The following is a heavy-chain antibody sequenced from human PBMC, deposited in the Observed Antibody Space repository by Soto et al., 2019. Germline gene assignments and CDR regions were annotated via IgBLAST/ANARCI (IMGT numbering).Heavy chain of an antibody. CDR1: GGSISSSSYY. J-gene: IGHJ4*02. D-gene: IGHD3-9*01. V-gene: IGHV4-39*01. CDR2: IYYSGST. Sequence: SETLSLTCTVSGGSISSSSYYWGWIRQPPGKGLEWIGSIYYSGSTYYNPSLKSRVTISVDTSKNQFSLKLSSVTAADTAVYYCARQPTPPDYDILTGSLDYWGQGTLVTVSS. CDR3: ARQPTPPDYDILTGSLDY.